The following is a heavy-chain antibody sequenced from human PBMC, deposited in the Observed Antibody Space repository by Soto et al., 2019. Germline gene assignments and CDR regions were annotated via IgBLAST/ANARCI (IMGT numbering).Heavy chain of an antibody. J-gene: IGHJ4*02. D-gene: IGHD1-26*01. Sequence: QVQLQESGPGLVKPSETLSLTCTVSGGSVSSGGYHWTWIRQPPGKGLEWIGQSGSTNYNPSLKGRFTRAVDTSKNHLSLNLRSVAAADTAVYCCAVYIVGAGGDGYWGQGTLVTVSS. CDR3: AVYIVGAGGDGY. CDR1: GGSVSSGGYH. V-gene: IGHV4-61*08. CDR2: QSGST.